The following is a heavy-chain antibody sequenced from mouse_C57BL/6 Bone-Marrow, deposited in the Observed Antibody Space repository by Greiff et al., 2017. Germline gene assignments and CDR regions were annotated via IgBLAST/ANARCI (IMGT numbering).Heavy chain of an antibody. Sequence: VQLQQSGPGLVAPSQSLSITCTVSGFSLTSYAISWVRQPPGQGLEWLGVIWTGGGTNYNSALKSRLSISKDNSKGQVFLKMNSLQTDDTARYYCARKGYYGSSYDYYAMDYWGQGTSVTVSS. J-gene: IGHJ4*01. V-gene: IGHV2-9-1*01. D-gene: IGHD1-1*01. CDR1: GFSLTSYA. CDR2: IWTGGGT. CDR3: ARKGYYGSSYDYYAMDY.